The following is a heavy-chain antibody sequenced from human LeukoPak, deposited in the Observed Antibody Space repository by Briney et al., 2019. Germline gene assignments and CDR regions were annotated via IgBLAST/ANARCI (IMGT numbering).Heavy chain of an antibody. CDR3: VKMARLADN. V-gene: IGHV3-11*04. J-gene: IGHJ4*02. Sequence: PGGSLRLSCAASGFTFSDYYMNWIRQASGKGLEWLSYIGPSGNDINYADSVRGRFTISRDNAKNSLFLQMSSLTAEDTAVYYCVKMARLADNWGQGTLVTVSS. D-gene: IGHD6-6*01. CDR2: IGPSGNDI. CDR1: GFTFSDYY.